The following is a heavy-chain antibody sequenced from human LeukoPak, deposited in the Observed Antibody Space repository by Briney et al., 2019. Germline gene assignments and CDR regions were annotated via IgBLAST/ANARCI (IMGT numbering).Heavy chain of an antibody. D-gene: IGHD3-9*01. CDR2: IIPIFGTA. Sequence: GASVKVSCKASGGTFSSYAISWVRQAPGQGLEWMGGIIPIFGTANYAQKFQGRVTITADESTSTAYMELSSLRSEDTAVYYCARGSPKPILTGYYIPYYFDYWGQGTLVTVSS. CDR3: ARGSPKPILTGYYIPYYFDY. V-gene: IGHV1-69*13. CDR1: GGTFSSYA. J-gene: IGHJ4*02.